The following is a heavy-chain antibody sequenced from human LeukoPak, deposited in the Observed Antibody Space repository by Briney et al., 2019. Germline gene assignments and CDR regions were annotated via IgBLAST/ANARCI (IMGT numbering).Heavy chain of an antibody. V-gene: IGHV4-59*11. CDR1: GGSISSHY. CDR2: IYYSGST. Sequence: SETLSLTCTVSGGSISSHYWSWIRQPPGKGLEWIGYIYYSGSTNYNPSLKSRVTISVDTSKNQFSLKLSSVTAADTAVYYCARVSMVTRYYYYYMDVWDKGTTVTVSS. J-gene: IGHJ6*03. CDR3: ARVSMVTRYYYYYMDV. D-gene: IGHD5-18*01.